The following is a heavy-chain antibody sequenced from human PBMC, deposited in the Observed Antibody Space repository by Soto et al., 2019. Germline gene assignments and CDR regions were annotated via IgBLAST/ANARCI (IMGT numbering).Heavy chain of an antibody. CDR1: GYTFTGYY. V-gene: IGHV1-2*04. CDR2: INPKSGGT. J-gene: IGHJ6*02. CDR3: ARGDSTDCSNGVCSFFYNHDMDV. D-gene: IGHD2-8*01. Sequence: ASVKVSCTASGYTFTGYYMHWVRQAPGQGLEWMGRINPKSGGTSTAQKFQGWVTMTTDTSISTASMELTRLTSDDTAIYYCARGDSTDCSNGVCSFFYNHDMDVWGQGTTVTVSS.